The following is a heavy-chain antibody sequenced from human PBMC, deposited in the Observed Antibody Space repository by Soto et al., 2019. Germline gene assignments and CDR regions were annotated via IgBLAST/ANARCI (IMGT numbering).Heavy chain of an antibody. CDR2: IYSDGST. Sequence: SLRLSCAASGFTVSSNYMSWVRQAPGKGLEWVSVIYSDGSTYYADSVKGRFTISRHNSKNTLYLQMNSLRAEDTAVYYCARDPYYYSSGYLAPNVMYFCGQGTTVPVSS. CDR1: GFTVSSNY. D-gene: IGHD3-22*01. CDR3: ARDPYYYSSGYLAPNVMYF. J-gene: IGHJ6*02. V-gene: IGHV3-53*04.